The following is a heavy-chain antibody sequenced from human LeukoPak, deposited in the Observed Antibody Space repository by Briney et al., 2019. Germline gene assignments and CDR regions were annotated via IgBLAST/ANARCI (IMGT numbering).Heavy chain of an antibody. CDR3: VKDSGWFHFDS. Sequence: PGGSLRLSCVASEFTFSHSWMTWVRQAPGKGLEWVGHIKEDGSSQNYADSVKGRFTISRDNAKSSLHLQMNGLRAEDTAMYYCVKDSGWFHFDSWGQGTLVTVSS. J-gene: IGHJ4*02. CDR2: IKEDGSSQ. CDR1: EFTFSHSW. D-gene: IGHD6-19*01. V-gene: IGHV3-7*03.